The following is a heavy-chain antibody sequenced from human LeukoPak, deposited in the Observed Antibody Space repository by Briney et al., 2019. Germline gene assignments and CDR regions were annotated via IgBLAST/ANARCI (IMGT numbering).Heavy chain of an antibody. CDR2: FDPEDGET. V-gene: IGHV1-24*01. D-gene: IGHD3-10*01. CDR3: ATAGGLRYYGSGSYFNY. CDR1: GYTLTELS. J-gene: IGHJ4*02. Sequence: ASVKVSCKVSGYTLTELSMHWVRQAPGKGLEWMGGFDPEDGETIYAQKFQGRVTMTEDTSTDTAYMELSSLRSEDTAAYYCATAGGLRYYGSGSYFNYWGQGTLVTVSS.